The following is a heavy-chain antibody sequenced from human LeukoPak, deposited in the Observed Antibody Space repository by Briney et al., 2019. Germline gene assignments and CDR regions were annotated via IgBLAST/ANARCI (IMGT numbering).Heavy chain of an antibody. CDR2: ISAYNGNT. V-gene: IGHV1-18*01. D-gene: IGHD6-13*01. CDR1: GYTFTSYG. CDR3: AREVSTAGPYYYYYYMDV. Sequence: GASVKVSCKASGYTFTSYGISWVRQAPGQGLEWMGWISAYNGNTNYAQKLQGRATMTTDTSTSTAYMELRSLRSDDTAVYYCAREVSTAGPYYYYYYMDVWGKGTTVTVSS. J-gene: IGHJ6*03.